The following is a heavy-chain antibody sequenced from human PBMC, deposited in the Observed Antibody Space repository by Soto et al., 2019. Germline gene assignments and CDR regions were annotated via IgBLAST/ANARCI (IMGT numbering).Heavy chain of an antibody. Sequence: QVQLVQSGAEVKKPGSSVKVSCKASGGTFSSYAISWVRQAPGQGLEWMGGIIPIFGTANYAQKFQGRVTITADESTSTAYMELSSLRSEDTAVYYCARRLGYCYGYLSRYYFDYCGQGTLVTVSS. CDR2: IIPIFGTA. D-gene: IGHD5-18*01. CDR1: GGTFSSYA. V-gene: IGHV1-69*01. J-gene: IGHJ4*02. CDR3: ARRLGYCYGYLSRYYFDY.